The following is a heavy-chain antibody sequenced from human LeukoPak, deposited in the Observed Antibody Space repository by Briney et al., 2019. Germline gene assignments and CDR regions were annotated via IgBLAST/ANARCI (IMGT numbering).Heavy chain of an antibody. CDR2: ISSSSYI. J-gene: IGHJ4*02. Sequence: GGSLRLSCAASEFTFSSYSMNWVRQAPGKGLEWVSSISSSSYIYYADSVKGRFTISRDNAKNSLYLQMNSLRAEDTAVYYCARVGSGGFEYYFDYWGQGTLVTVSS. CDR3: ARVGSGGFEYYFDY. D-gene: IGHD2-15*01. V-gene: IGHV3-21*01. CDR1: EFTFSSYS.